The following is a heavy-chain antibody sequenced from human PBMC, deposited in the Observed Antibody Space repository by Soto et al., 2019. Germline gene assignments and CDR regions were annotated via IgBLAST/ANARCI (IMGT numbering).Heavy chain of an antibody. CDR3: ARGYCSSTSCYSPFDY. Sequence: ASVKVSCKASGYTFTSYYMPWVRQAPGQGLEWMGIINPSGGSTSYAQKFQGRVTMTRDTSTSTVYMELSSLRSEDTAVYYCARGYCSSTSCYSPFDYWGQGTLVTVSS. CDR2: INPSGGST. D-gene: IGHD2-2*02. V-gene: IGHV1-46*01. J-gene: IGHJ4*02. CDR1: GYTFTSYY.